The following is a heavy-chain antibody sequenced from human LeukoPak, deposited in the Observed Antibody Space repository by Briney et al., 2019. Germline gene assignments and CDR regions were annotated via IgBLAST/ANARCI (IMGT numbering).Heavy chain of an antibody. V-gene: IGHV3-48*01. D-gene: IGHD3-10*01. J-gene: IGHJ4*02. CDR1: GFTFSSYS. CDR3: AKDLVDRLVRGGDY. CDR2: ISSSSSTI. Sequence: GGSLRLSCAASGFTFSSYSMNWVRQAPGKGLEWVSYISSSSSTIYYADSVKGRFTISRDNAKNALYLQMNSLRAEDTAVYFCAKDLVDRLVRGGDYWGQGTLVTVSS.